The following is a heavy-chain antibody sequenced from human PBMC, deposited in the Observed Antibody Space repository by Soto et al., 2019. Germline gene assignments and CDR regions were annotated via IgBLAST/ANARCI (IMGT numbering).Heavy chain of an antibody. J-gene: IGHJ6*02. V-gene: IGHV4-34*01. D-gene: IGHD1-7*01. Sequence: QVQLQQWGAGLLKPSETLSLTCAVYGGSFSGYYWSWIRQPPGKGLEWIGEINHSGSTNYNPSLKSRVTISVDTSKNQFSLKLSSVTAADTAVYYCARGAGTTPRRYYYYYYCMDVWGQGTTVTVSS. CDR1: GGSFSGYY. CDR3: ARGAGTTPRRYYYYYYCMDV. CDR2: INHSGST.